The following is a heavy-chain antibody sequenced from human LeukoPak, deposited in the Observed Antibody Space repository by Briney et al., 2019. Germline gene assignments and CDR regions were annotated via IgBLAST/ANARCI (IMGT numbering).Heavy chain of an antibody. J-gene: IGHJ4*02. CDR1: GGSISSSSYY. CDR3: ARGVGLGYSGYES. CDR2: IYYSGST. V-gene: IGHV4-61*01. Sequence: SETLSLTCTVSGGSISSSSYYWSWIRQPPGKGLEWIGYIYYSGSTNYNPSLKSRVTISVDTSKNQFSLKLSSVTAADTAVYYCARGVGLGYSGYESWGQGTLVTVSS. D-gene: IGHD5-12*01.